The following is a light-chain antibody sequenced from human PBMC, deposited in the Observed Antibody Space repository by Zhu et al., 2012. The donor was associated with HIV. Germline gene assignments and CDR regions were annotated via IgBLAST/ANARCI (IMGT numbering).Light chain of an antibody. Sequence: IVLTQSPGHPVFVSRGKGHPLLQGQSEYYDQLLSLVSTKPGQAPRLLIYASSSRATGIPDRFIGSGSGTDFTLTISRVEPDDFAVYYCQHYGSSPLWTFGQGTKVEFK. V-gene: IGKV3-20*01. CDR2: ASS. CDR1: EYYDQL. CDR3: QHYGSSPLWT. J-gene: IGKJ1*01.